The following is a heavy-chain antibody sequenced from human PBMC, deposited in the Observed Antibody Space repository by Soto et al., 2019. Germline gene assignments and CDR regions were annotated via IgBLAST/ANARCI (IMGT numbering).Heavy chain of an antibody. D-gene: IGHD5-18*01. CDR3: ASGHGAAMDWFDP. CDR1: GDSISSFY. V-gene: IGHV4-59*12. CDR2: IYYSGST. Sequence: SETLSLTCTVSGDSISSFYWSWIRQPPGKGLEWIGYIYYSGSTNYNPSLKSRVTMSVDTSKNQFSLNLNSVTAADTAVYYCASGHGAAMDWFDPWGQGTLVTVSS. J-gene: IGHJ5*02.